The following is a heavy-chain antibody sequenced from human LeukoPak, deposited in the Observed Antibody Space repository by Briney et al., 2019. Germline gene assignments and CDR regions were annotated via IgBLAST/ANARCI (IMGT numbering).Heavy chain of an antibody. CDR3: ARGSGTVAY. CDR1: GGSFSGYY. V-gene: IGHV4-34*01. D-gene: IGHD4-11*01. J-gene: IGHJ4*02. Sequence: PSETLSLTCAVYGGSFSGYYWSWIRQPPGKGLEWIGEINHSGSTNYNPSLKSRVAISVDTSKNQFSLKLSSVTAADTAVYYCARGSGTVAYWGRGTLVTVSS. CDR2: INHSGST.